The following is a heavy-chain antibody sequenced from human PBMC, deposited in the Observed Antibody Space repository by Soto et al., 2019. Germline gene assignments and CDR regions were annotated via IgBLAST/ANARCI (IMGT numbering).Heavy chain of an antibody. CDR3: ARDTIVVVPAATRSYYYYGMDV. CDR2: IYYSGST. J-gene: IGHJ6*02. Sequence: KASETLSLTCTVSGGSISSYYWSWIRQPPGKGLEWIGYIYYSGSTNYNPSLKSRVTISVDTSKNQFSLKLSSVTAADTAVYYCARDTIVVVPAATRSYYYYGMDVWGQGTTVTVSS. CDR1: GGSISSYY. V-gene: IGHV4-59*01. D-gene: IGHD2-2*01.